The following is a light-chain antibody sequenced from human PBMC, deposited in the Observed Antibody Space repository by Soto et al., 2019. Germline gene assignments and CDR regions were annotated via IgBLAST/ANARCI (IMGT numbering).Light chain of an antibody. J-gene: IGLJ1*01. Sequence: QSVLTQPPSASGTPGQRVTISCSGSSSNIGSNTVNWYQQLPGTAPKLLIYSNNQRPSGVPDRFSGSKSGTSASLAISGLQSEDEADYYCAAWDDSLNGGVYVFGTGTKLTVL. V-gene: IGLV1-44*01. CDR3: AAWDDSLNGGVYV. CDR2: SNN. CDR1: SSNIGSNT.